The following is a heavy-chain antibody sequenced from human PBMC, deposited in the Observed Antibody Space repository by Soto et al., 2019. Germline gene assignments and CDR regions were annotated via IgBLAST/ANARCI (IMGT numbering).Heavy chain of an antibody. CDR1: GGTFSRYA. CDR2: IIPMFGTA. CDR3: ARSRANYYDSRGYYYSTFDY. V-gene: IGHV1-69*12. J-gene: IGHJ4*02. D-gene: IGHD3-22*01. Sequence: QVQLVQSGAEVKKPGSSVKVSCKTSGGTFSRYAISWVRQAPGQGLEWMGGIIPMFGTANYAQKFQGRVTITADESTSTAYMELSSLRSEDTAVYYCARSRANYYDSRGYYYSTFDYWGQGTLVTVSS.